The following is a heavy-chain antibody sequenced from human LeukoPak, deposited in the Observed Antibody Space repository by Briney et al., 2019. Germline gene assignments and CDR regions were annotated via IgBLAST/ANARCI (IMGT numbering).Heavy chain of an antibody. CDR3: ARLRFGYGGTWDDAFDI. V-gene: IGHV4-4*07. CDR1: GGSISSYY. CDR2: IYTSGST. J-gene: IGHJ3*02. Sequence: SETLSLTCTVSGGSISSYYWSWIRQPAGKGLEWIGRIYTSGSTNYNPSLKSRVTMSVDTSKNQFSLKLSSVTAADTAVYYCARLRFGYGGTWDDAFDIGGQGKMSPSLQ. D-gene: IGHD3-16*01.